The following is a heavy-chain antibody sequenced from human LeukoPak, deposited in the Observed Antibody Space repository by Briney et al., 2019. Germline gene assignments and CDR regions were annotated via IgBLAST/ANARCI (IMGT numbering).Heavy chain of an antibody. CDR1: GYSFTSYW. V-gene: IGHV5-51*01. D-gene: IGHD2-21*02. CDR3: ASRPLAYCGGDCYSKFDY. CDR2: IYPGDSDT. Sequence: GESLKISCKGSGYSFTSYWIGWVRQMPGKGLEWMGIIYPGDSDTRYSPSFQGQVTISADKSISTAYLQWSSLKASDTAMYYCASRPLAYCGGDCYSKFDYWGQGTLVTVSS. J-gene: IGHJ4*02.